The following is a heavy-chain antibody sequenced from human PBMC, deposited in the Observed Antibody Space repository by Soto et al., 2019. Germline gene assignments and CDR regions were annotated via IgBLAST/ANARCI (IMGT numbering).Heavy chain of an antibody. CDR3: AKDRGDCGYAFDI. CDR1: GFTLSSYA. J-gene: IGHJ3*02. CDR2: IGGSSSGT. V-gene: IGHV3-23*01. D-gene: IGHD2-21*02. Sequence: PGRSLRLSCAASGFTLSSYAMNWVRQAPGKGLEWVSGIGGSSSGTYYSETGKGRFTISRDNSKNTLYLQMKTLTVDDTAVYYCAKDRGDCGYAFDIWGQGTMVTVSS.